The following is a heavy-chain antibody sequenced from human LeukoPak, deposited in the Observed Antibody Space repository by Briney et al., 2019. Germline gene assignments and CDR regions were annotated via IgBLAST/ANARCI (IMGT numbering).Heavy chain of an antibody. CDR2: ISSSSSYI. D-gene: IGHD3-22*01. J-gene: IGHJ4*02. CDR3: ARDLSYYYDSSGY. CDR1: GFTFSSYS. Sequence: GGSLRLSCAASGFTFSSYSMDWVRQAPGKGLEWVSSISSSSSYIYYADSVKGRFTISRDNAKNSLYLQMNSLRAEDTAVYYCARDLSYYYDSSGYWGQGTLVTVSS. V-gene: IGHV3-21*01.